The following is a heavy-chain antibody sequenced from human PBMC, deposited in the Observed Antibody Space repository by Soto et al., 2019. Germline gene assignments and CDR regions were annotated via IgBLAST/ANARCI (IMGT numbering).Heavy chain of an antibody. CDR2: IIPIFGTA. J-gene: IGHJ4*02. Sequence: QVQLVQSGAEVKKPGSSVKVSCKASGGTFSSYAISWVRQAPGQGLEWMGGIIPIFGTANYAQKFQGSVTITADESTSTAYMELRSLRSEDTAVYYCARAVGCISTSCYYDYWGQGTLVTVSS. V-gene: IGHV1-69*12. CDR3: ARAVGCISTSCYYDY. D-gene: IGHD2-2*01. CDR1: GGTFSSYA.